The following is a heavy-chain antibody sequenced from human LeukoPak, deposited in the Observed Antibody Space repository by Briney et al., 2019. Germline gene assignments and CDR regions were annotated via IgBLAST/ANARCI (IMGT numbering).Heavy chain of an antibody. Sequence: GASVKVSCKASGYTFTGYYMHWVRQAPGQGLEWMGWINPNSGGTNYAQKFQGRVTMTRDASISTAYMELSRLRSDDTAVYYCARLRDGYNHADYWGQGTLVTVSS. D-gene: IGHD5-24*01. CDR2: INPNSGGT. CDR3: ARLRDGYNHADY. V-gene: IGHV1-2*02. J-gene: IGHJ4*02. CDR1: GYTFTGYY.